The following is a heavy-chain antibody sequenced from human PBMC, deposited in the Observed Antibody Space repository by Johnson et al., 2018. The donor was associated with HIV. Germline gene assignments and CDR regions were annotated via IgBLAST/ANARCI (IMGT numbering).Heavy chain of an antibody. D-gene: IGHD4-17*01. Sequence: EKLVESGGGLVQPGGSLRLSCAASGFTVSSNYMNWVRQAPGKGLEWVSVIYSGGSPFYTDSVKGRFTIYRDNSKNTLYLKMTNLRDEDTAVYYCARDPPVTTTHNAFDIWGQGTMVTVSS. CDR3: ARDPPVTTTHNAFDI. CDR2: IYSGGSP. CDR1: GFTVSSNY. J-gene: IGHJ3*02. V-gene: IGHV3-66*01.